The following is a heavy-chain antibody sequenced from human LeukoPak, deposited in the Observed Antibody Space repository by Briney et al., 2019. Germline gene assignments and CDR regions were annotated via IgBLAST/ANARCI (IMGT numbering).Heavy chain of an antibody. V-gene: IGHV4-61*02. D-gene: IGHD3-10*01. CDR1: SGSLSSDNNY. J-gene: IGHJ4*02. Sequence: SETLSLTCTVSSGSLSSDNNYWNWIRQPAGKGLEWIGRIYTSGRTSYNPSLKSRVTISVDTSKNQFSLKLSSVTAADTAVYYCARHGYVGYGSGSYYNSALYFDYWGQGTLVTVSS. CDR3: ARHGYVGYGSGSYYNSALYFDY. CDR2: IYTSGRT.